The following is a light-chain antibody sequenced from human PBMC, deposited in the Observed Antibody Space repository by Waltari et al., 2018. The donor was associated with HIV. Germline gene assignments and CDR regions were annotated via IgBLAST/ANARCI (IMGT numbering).Light chain of an antibody. CDR2: EVI. Sequence: QSALTQPRSVSGSPGQSVTISCTGTSSDVGGYDSVSWYLQHPGKVPKLIIYEVIKRPSGVPDRFSGSKSGNTASLTSSGLQTEDEADYFCCSYAGTYTYVLFGGVTKLTVL. J-gene: IGLJ3*02. CDR3: CSYAGTYTYVL. CDR1: SSDVGGYDS. V-gene: IGLV2-11*01.